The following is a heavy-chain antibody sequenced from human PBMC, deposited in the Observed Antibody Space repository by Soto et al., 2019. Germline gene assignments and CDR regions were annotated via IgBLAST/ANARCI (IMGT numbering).Heavy chain of an antibody. CDR3: ASRGIAVAGDYYYYYGMDV. D-gene: IGHD6-19*01. Sequence: PSETLSLTCTVSGGSISSSSYYWGWIRQPPGKGLEWIGSIYYSGSTYYNPSLKSRVTISVDTSKNQFSLKLSSVTAADTAVYYCASRGIAVAGDYYYYYGMDVWGQGTTVTVSS. CDR2: IYYSGST. J-gene: IGHJ6*02. V-gene: IGHV4-39*01. CDR1: GGSISSSSYY.